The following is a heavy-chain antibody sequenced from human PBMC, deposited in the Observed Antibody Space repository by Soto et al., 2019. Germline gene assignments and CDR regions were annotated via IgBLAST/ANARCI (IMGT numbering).Heavy chain of an antibody. CDR1: GFTFSSYA. V-gene: IGHV3-30-3*01. J-gene: IGHJ6*02. CDR2: ISYAGSNK. D-gene: IGHD2-21*02. Sequence: GGSLRLSCAASGFTFSSYAMHWVRQAPGKGLEWVAVISYAGSNKYYADSVKGRFTISRDNSKNTLYLQMNSLRAEDTAVYYCARDGGGIVVVTAMDVWGQGTTVT. CDR3: ARDGGGIVVVTAMDV.